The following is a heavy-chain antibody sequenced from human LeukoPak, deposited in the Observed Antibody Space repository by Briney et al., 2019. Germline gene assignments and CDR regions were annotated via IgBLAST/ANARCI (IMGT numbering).Heavy chain of an antibody. D-gene: IGHD1-26*01. CDR3: AREDRWEGREPDAFDI. V-gene: IGHV1-69*01. J-gene: IGHJ3*02. Sequence: SVKVSCKASGGTFSSYAISWVRQAPGQGLEWMGGIIPIFGTANYAQKFQGRVTITADESTSTAYMELSSLRSEDTAVYYCAREDRWEGREPDAFDIWGQGTMVTISS. CDR2: IIPIFGTA. CDR1: GGTFSSYA.